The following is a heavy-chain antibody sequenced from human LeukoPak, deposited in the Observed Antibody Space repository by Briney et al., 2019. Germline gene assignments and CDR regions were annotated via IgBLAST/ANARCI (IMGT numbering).Heavy chain of an antibody. V-gene: IGHV3-30*18. J-gene: IGHJ4*02. Sequence: QAGGSLRLSCAASGFTFSSYAMSWVRQAPGKGLEWMAVISYDGSNKYYADSVKGRFTISRDNSKNTLYLQMNSLRAEDTAVYYCAKKGEQQLVRHGFDYWGQGTLVTVSS. CDR3: AKKGEQQLVRHGFDY. D-gene: IGHD6-13*01. CDR2: ISYDGSNK. CDR1: GFTFSSYA.